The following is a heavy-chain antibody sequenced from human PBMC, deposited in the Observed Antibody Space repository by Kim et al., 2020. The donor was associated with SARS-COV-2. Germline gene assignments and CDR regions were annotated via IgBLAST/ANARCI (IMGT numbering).Heavy chain of an antibody. CDR3: ARDRNVLLWFGEFNP. Sequence: QKFQGRGTLTRDTSASTAYMELSSLRSEDTAVYYCARDRNVLLWFGEFNPWGQGTLVTVSS. J-gene: IGHJ5*02. D-gene: IGHD3-10*01. V-gene: IGHV1-3*01.